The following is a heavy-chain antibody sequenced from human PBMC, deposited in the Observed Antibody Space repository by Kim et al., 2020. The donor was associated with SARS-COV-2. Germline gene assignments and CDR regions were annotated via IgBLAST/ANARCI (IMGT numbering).Heavy chain of an antibody. CDR3: ARTFYDILSGPFDY. J-gene: IGHJ4*02. D-gene: IGHD3-9*01. Sequence: NPSLKSRVTISVDTSKNQFSLKLRSVTAADTGIYYSARTFYDILSGPFDYWGQGTLVTVSS. V-gene: IGHV4-39*01.